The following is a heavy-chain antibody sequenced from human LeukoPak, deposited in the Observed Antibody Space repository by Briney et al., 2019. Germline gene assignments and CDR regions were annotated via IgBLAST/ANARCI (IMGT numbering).Heavy chain of an antibody. CDR2: IYYSGST. CDR1: GGSISSYY. J-gene: IGHJ6*02. Sequence: SETLSLTCTVSGGSISSYYWSWIRQPPGKGLEWIGYIYYSGSTNYNPSLKSRVTISVDTSKKQFSLKLSSVTAADTAVYYCARQYYYYSHMDVWGQGTTVTVSS. CDR3: ARQYYYYSHMDV. V-gene: IGHV4-59*08.